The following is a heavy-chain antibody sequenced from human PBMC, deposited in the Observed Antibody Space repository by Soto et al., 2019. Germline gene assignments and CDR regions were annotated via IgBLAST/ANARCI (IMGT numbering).Heavy chain of an antibody. CDR1: GFTLSSYG. Sequence: SRRLSWVASGFTLSSYGMHWLRQAPSKGLEWVAIISYDGSNTYYADSVKGRFTISRDNSKNTLYLQMNSLRAEDTSVYYCAKEGGLSGSYYISSSYYFDYWGQGTLVTVSS. V-gene: IGHV3-30*18. D-gene: IGHD1-26*01. CDR3: AKEGGLSGSYYISSSYYFDY. CDR2: ISYDGSNT. J-gene: IGHJ4*02.